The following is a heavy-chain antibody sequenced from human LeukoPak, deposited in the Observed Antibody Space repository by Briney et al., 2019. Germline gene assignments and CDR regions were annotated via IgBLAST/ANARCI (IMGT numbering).Heavy chain of an antibody. CDR2: ISYDGSNK. J-gene: IGHJ4*02. CDR1: GFTFSSYG. Sequence: GGSLRLSCAASGFTFSSYGMHWVRQASGKGLEWVAVISYDGSNKYYADSVKGRFTISRDNSKNTLYLQMNSLRAEDTAVYYCAKSLVDTAMVYYFDYWGQGTLVTVSS. V-gene: IGHV3-30*18. D-gene: IGHD5-18*01. CDR3: AKSLVDTAMVYYFDY.